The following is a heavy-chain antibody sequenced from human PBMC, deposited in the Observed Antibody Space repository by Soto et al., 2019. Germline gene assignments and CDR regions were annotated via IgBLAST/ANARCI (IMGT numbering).Heavy chain of an antibody. Sequence: PGGSLRLSCAASGFTFSRYAMNWVRQGPGKGLEWVSGISGSGDSTYYADSVKGRLTISRDTSKNQVVLTMTNMDPVDTATYYCARRRGGYSAYEYWGPGTLVTVSS. CDR2: ISGSGDST. CDR3: ARRRGGYSAYEY. V-gene: IGHV3-23*01. J-gene: IGHJ4*02. CDR1: GFTFSRYA. D-gene: IGHD5-12*01.